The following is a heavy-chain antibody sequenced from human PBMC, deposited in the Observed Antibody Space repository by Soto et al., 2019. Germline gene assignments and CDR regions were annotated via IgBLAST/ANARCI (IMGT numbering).Heavy chain of an antibody. CDR3: ARFRRGAYSSGWYSPSGYYNYGIDV. D-gene: IGHD6-19*01. CDR1: GYSFTTYW. CDR2: IYPGDSDT. Sequence: EVQLVQSGAEMKKPGESLKISCKASGYSFTTYWIGWVRQMPGKGLEWMGIIYPGDSDTKYSPSLQGQVTISADTSISTAYLQGTSPKASDTAMYYCARFRRGAYSSGWYSPSGYYNYGIDVWGQGTKVTVSS. J-gene: IGHJ6*02. V-gene: IGHV5-51*01.